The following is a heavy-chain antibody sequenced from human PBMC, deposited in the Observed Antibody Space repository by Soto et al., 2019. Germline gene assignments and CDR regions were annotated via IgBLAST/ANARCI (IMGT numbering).Heavy chain of an antibody. V-gene: IGHV1-18*01. D-gene: IGHD3-22*01. J-gene: IGHJ4*02. Sequence: QVQLVQSGAQVRRPGTSVRISCTTSGYNFNTYGIIWVRQAPGQGLEWMGWISGYNGYTKYAQSLEDRVTWSTETSTRTAFLELRNLRSGDTALYFCARDRDYSHTDADVDYWGQGTLVTVSS. CDR2: ISGYNGYT. CDR1: GYNFNTYG. CDR3: ARDRDYSHTDADVDY.